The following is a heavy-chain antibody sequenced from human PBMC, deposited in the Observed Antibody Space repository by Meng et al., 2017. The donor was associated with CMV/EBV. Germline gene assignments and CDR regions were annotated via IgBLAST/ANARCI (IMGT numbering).Heavy chain of an antibody. CDR1: GYPFAGYY. V-gene: IGHV1-2*02. J-gene: IGHJ5*02. CDR2: INPSSGGT. CDR3: AREWVVPAAIDWFDP. Sequence: SGYPFAGYYMHWVRPAPGQGLEWMGWINPSSGGTNYAQKFQGRVTMTRDTSISTAYMELSRLRSDDTAVYYCAREWVVPAAIDWFDPWGQGTLVTVSS. D-gene: IGHD2-2*01.